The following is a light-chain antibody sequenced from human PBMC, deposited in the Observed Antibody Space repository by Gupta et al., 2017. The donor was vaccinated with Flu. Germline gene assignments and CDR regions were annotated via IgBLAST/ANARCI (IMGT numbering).Light chain of an antibody. Sequence: EIVLTQSPATLSLSPGERATLSCRASQSVSSYLAWYQQKPGQAPRLLIYDASNRATGIPARFSGSGSGTDFTLTISSLEPEDFAVYYCQQRSNWPPGPHFGGGTKVEIK. V-gene: IGKV3-11*01. J-gene: IGKJ4*01. CDR3: QQRSNWPPGPH. CDR2: DAS. CDR1: QSVSSY.